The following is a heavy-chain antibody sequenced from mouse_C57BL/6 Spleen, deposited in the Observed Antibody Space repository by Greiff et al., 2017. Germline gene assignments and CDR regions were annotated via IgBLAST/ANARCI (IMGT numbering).Heavy chain of an antibody. Sequence: QVQLKESGAELVRPGTSVQVSCKASGYAFTNYLIEWVKQRPGQGLEWIGVINPGSGGTNYNEKFKGKATLTADKSSSTAYMQLSSLTSEDSAVYFCARVVAHFDYWGQGTTLTVSS. D-gene: IGHD1-1*01. CDR2: INPGSGGT. J-gene: IGHJ2*01. CDR1: GYAFTNYL. V-gene: IGHV1-54*01. CDR3: ARVVAHFDY.